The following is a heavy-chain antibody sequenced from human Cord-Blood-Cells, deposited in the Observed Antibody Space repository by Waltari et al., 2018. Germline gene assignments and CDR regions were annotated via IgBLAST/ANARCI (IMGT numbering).Heavy chain of an antibody. Sequence: QMQLVQSGPEVKKPGTSVKVSCKASGFTFTSSAMQWVRQARGQRLEWIGWIVVGSGNTNYAQKFQERVTITRDMSTSTSYMGLSSLRSEDTAVYYCAAEGGYSSGWTLALDIWGQGTMVTVSS. CDR2: IVVGSGNT. CDR1: GFTFTSSA. J-gene: IGHJ3*02. D-gene: IGHD6-19*01. CDR3: AAEGGYSSGWTLALDI. V-gene: IGHV1-58*02.